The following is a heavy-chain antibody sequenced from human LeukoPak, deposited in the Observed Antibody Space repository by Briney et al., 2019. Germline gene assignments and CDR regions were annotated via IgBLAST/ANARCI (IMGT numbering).Heavy chain of an antibody. J-gene: IGHJ4*02. CDR1: GFTFSSYG. D-gene: IGHD1-26*01. Sequence: GRSPRLSCAASGFTFSSYGMHWVRQAPGKGLEWVAVIWYDGSNKYYADSVKGRFIISRDNSKNTLYLQMNSLRAEDTAVYYCAKVMGATPGEWGQGTLVTVSS. CDR2: IWYDGSNK. V-gene: IGHV3-33*06. CDR3: AKVMGATPGE.